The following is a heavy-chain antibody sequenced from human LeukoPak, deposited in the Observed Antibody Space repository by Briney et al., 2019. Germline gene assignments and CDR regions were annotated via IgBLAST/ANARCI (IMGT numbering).Heavy chain of an antibody. V-gene: IGHV5-51*01. J-gene: IGHJ4*02. Sequence: GESLKISCKGSGYRFTTYWIGWVRQMPGKGLEWMRIIFPGDSDTTYNPSFQGQVTISADKSINTAYLQWSSLKASDTAMFYCATSESQTKFDYWGQGTLVTVSS. CDR3: ATSESQTKFDY. CDR1: GYRFTTYW. CDR2: IFPGDSDT. D-gene: IGHD1/OR15-1a*01.